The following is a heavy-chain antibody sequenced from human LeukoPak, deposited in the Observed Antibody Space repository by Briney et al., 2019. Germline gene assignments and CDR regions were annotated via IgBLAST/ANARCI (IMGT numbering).Heavy chain of an antibody. CDR2: IYYSGST. V-gene: IGHV4-39*01. CDR3: GRLQQQQLSV. J-gene: IGHJ3*01. CDR1: GGXISSSSYY. D-gene: IGHD6-13*01. Sequence: SETLSLTCTVSGGXISSSSYYWGWIRQPPGKGLEWIGSIYYSGSTYYNPSLKSRVTISVDTSKNQFSLKLSSVTAADTAVYYCGRLQQQQLSVWGQGTMVTVSS.